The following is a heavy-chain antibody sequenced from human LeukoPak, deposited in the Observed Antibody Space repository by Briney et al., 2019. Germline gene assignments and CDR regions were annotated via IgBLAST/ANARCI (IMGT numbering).Heavy chain of an antibody. V-gene: IGHV3-48*01. Sequence: GALLLSSGASGCTISSNNRNWVGQAAGTGLEWVSYISSSSSTIYYADSVKGRFTISRDNAKNSLYLQISSLRAEDTAVYYCARGAYYYEDWGQGTLVTVSS. CDR2: ISSSSSTI. D-gene: IGHD3-22*01. CDR1: GCTISSNN. J-gene: IGHJ4*02. CDR3: ARGAYYYED.